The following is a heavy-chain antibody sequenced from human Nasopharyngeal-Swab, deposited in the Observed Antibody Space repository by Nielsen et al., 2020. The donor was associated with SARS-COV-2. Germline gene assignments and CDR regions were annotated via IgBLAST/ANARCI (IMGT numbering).Heavy chain of an antibody. CDR3: TTLHRTGWF. Sequence: GESLKISCAASGFVFSSVWMSWVRQAPGKGLEWVGRIKRKADGGTVEYATAVRGRFSISRDDSRNTLFLQMNRLKTEDTAVYYCTTLHRTGWFWGQGTLATVSS. J-gene: IGHJ4*02. CDR2: IKRKADGGTV. D-gene: IGHD6-19*01. V-gene: IGHV3-15*01. CDR1: GFVFSSVW.